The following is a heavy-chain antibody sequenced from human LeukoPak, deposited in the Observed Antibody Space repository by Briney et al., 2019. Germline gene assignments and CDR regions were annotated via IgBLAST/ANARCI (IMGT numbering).Heavy chain of an antibody. Sequence: GGSLRLSCAASGFTFSSYGMHWVRQAPGKGLEWVAVISYDGSNKYYADSVKGRFTISRDNSKNTLYLQMNSLRAEDTAVYYCAKDRYYDSGMDVWGKGTTVTISS. CDR3: AKDRYYDSGMDV. CDR1: GFTFSSYG. V-gene: IGHV3-30*18. J-gene: IGHJ6*04. CDR2: ISYDGSNK. D-gene: IGHD3-22*01.